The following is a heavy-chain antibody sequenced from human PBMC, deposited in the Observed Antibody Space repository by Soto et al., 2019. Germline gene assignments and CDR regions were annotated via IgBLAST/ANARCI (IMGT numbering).Heavy chain of an antibody. D-gene: IGHD3-16*02. V-gene: IGHV4-31*03. CDR2: IYYSGST. CDR1: GGSISSGGYY. CDR3: ASSLSPYDYVWGSYRGGYFDY. J-gene: IGHJ4*02. Sequence: LSETLSLTCTVSGGSISSGGYYWSWIRQHPGKGLEWIGYIYYSGSTYYNPSLKSRVTISVDTSKNQFSLKLSSVTAADTAVYYCASSLSPYDYVWGSYRGGYFDYWGQGTLVTVSS.